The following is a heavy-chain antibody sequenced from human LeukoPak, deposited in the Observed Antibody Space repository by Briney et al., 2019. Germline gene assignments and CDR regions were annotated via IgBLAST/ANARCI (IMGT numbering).Heavy chain of an antibody. D-gene: IGHD5-18*01. CDR3: ASWDTAMVNFDY. V-gene: IGHV3-30-3*01. CDR1: GFTFSSYA. Sequence: PGGSLRLSCAASGFTFSSYAMHWVRQAPGKGLEWVAVISYDGSNKYYADSVKGRFTISRDNSKNTLCLQMNSLRAEDTAVYYCASWDTAMVNFDYWGQGTLVTVSS. CDR2: ISYDGSNK. J-gene: IGHJ4*02.